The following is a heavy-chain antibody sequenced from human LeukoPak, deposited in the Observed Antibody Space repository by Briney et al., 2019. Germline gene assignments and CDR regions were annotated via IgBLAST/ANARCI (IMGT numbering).Heavy chain of an antibody. CDR3: ARENGYRYDY. CDR1: GCSISSYY. CDR2: IYTSGST. D-gene: IGHD5-18*01. V-gene: IGHV4-4*07. Sequence: SDTLSLTCTVSGCSISSYYWRWIRQPAGQGLEWIGRIYTSGSTNYNPSLIRRVAISADTTNNQSSLKLSSETAADTSLYNCARENGYRYDYWGQGTLVTVSS. J-gene: IGHJ4*02.